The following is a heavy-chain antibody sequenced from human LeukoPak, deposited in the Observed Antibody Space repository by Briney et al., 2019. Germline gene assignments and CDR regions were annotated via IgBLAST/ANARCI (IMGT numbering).Heavy chain of an antibody. J-gene: IGHJ4*02. V-gene: IGHV3-30-3*01. CDR2: ISYDGSNK. CDR1: GFTFSSYA. Sequence: GGSLRLSCAASGFTFSSYAMHWVRQAPGKGLEWVAVISYDGSNKYYADSVKGRFTISRDNSKNTLYLQMDSLRAEDTAVYYCARDRDYYGSGSSNFDSWGQGTLVTVSS. D-gene: IGHD3-10*01. CDR3: ARDRDYYGSGSSNFDS.